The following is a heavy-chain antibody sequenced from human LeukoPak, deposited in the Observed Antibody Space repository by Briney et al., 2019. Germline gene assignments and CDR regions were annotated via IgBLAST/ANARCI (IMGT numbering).Heavy chain of an antibody. D-gene: IGHD3-9*01. CDR1: GFTFSSYW. V-gene: IGHV3-74*01. CDR3: AKDLNGYYKAIDY. CDR2: INPGGSST. J-gene: IGHJ4*02. Sequence: PGGSLRLSCAASGFTFSSYWMHWVRQVPGKGLVWVSRINPGGSSTAYADSVKGRFTISRDNAKNTLYLQMDSLRAEDTAVYYCAKDLNGYYKAIDYWGQGTLVTVSS.